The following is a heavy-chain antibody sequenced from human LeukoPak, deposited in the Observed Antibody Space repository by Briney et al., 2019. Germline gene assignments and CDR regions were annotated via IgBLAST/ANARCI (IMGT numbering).Heavy chain of an antibody. CDR1: GFTFDDYA. V-gene: IGHV3-43D*03. Sequence: GGSLRLSCAASGFTFDDYAMHWVRHAPGKGLEWVSLISWDGGSTYYADSVKGRFTISRDNSKNSLYLQMNSLRAEDTAVYYCASNTAYCSGGSCYAKNWFDPWGQGTLVTVSS. D-gene: IGHD2-15*01. J-gene: IGHJ5*02. CDR2: ISWDGGST. CDR3: ASNTAYCSGGSCYAKNWFDP.